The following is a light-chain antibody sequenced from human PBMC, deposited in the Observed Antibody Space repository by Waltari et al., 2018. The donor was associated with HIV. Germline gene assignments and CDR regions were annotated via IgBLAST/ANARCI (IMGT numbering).Light chain of an antibody. Sequence: QSVLTQPPSASGTPGQRVTISCSGSSSKIGSNTVNWYQQLPGTAPKLLIYSNNQRPSGVPDRVSGSKSGTSASLAISGLQSEEEADYYCAAWHDSLNGSWVFGGGTKLTVL. CDR3: AAWHDSLNGSWV. V-gene: IGLV1-44*01. CDR2: SNN. J-gene: IGLJ3*02. CDR1: SSKIGSNT.